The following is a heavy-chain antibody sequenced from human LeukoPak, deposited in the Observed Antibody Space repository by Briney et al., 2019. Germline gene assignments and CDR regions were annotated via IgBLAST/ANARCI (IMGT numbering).Heavy chain of an antibody. D-gene: IGHD6-19*01. CDR1: GYSFVTSD. V-gene: IGHV1-8*01. J-gene: IGHJ4*02. Sequence: ASVKVSCNASGYSFVTSDINWVRQAAGQGLEWMGWMNPLSGNTGYAQKFQGRVTMTRNTSTGTAYMELSSLRSEDTAVYYCVGSLAVDGTRAYWGQGTPVIVSS. CDR2: MNPLSGNT. CDR3: VGSLAVDGTRAY.